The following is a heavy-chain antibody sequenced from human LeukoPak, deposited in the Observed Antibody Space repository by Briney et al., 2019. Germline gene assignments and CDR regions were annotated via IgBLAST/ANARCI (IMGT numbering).Heavy chain of an antibody. J-gene: IGHJ3*02. D-gene: IGHD4-23*01. Sequence: GGPLQISCQGSGSTFTLYWIGWGPQLPGKGLEGMGIIYPGESGTRYSPSFQGQVTISADKSISTAYLQWSSLKASDTAMYYCARRNYGGNSAAFDIWGQGTMVTVSS. CDR1: GSTFTLYW. CDR2: IYPGESGT. V-gene: IGHV5-51*01. CDR3: ARRNYGGNSAAFDI.